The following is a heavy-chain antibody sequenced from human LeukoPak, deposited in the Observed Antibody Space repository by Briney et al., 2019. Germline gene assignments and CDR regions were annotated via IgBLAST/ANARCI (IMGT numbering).Heavy chain of an antibody. CDR3: ASGIVVDMWPAFDY. CDR2: IIPILGIA. V-gene: IGHV1-69*04. J-gene: IGHJ4*02. Sequence: GASVKVSCKASGGTFSSYAISWVRQAPGQGLEWMGRIIPILGIANYAQKFQGRVTITADKSTSTAYMELSSLRSEDTAVYYCASGIVVDMWPAFDYWGQGTLVTVSS. D-gene: IGHD3-22*01. CDR1: GGTFSSYA.